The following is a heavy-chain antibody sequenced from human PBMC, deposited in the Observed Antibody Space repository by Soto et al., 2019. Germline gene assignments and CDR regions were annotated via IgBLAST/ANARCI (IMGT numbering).Heavy chain of an antibody. CDR1: GFTFSSYG. D-gene: IGHD3-22*01. CDR2: ISYDGSNK. J-gene: IGHJ3*02. Sequence: SLRLSCAASGFTFSSYGMHWVRQAPGKGLEWVAVISYDGSNKYYADSVKGRFTISRDNSKNTLYLQMNSLRAEDTAVYYCAKETDYYYDSSVLPDDAFDIWGQGTMVTVSS. CDR3: AKETDYYYDSSVLPDDAFDI. V-gene: IGHV3-30*18.